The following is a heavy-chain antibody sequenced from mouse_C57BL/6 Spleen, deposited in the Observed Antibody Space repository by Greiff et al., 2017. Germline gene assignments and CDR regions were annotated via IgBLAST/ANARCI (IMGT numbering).Heavy chain of an antibody. V-gene: IGHV5-6*02. D-gene: IGHD3-1*01. CDR2: ISSGGSYT. CDR1: GFTFSSYG. CDR3: ARQGAKGAMEY. Sequence: EVMLVESGGDLVKPGGSLKLSCAASGFTFSSYGMSWVRQTPDKRLEWVATISSGGSYTSYPDSVKGRFTISRDKAKNTLYLQMSSLKSEDTAMYYCARQGAKGAMEYWGQGTSVTVSS. J-gene: IGHJ4*01.